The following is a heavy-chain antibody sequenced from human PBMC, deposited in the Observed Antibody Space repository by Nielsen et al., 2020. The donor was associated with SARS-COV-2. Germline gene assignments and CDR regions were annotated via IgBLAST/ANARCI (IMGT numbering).Heavy chain of an antibody. CDR1: GFILSNYW. CDR2: ISSSSSYT. V-gene: IGHV3-11*03. Sequence: GESLKISCAVSGFILSNYWMSWIRQAPGKGLEWVSYISSSSSYTNYADSVKGRFTISRDNAKNSLYLQMNSLRAEDTAVYYCASVVVPAATSGFAFDIWGQGTMVTVSS. D-gene: IGHD2-2*01. CDR3: ASVVVPAATSGFAFDI. J-gene: IGHJ3*02.